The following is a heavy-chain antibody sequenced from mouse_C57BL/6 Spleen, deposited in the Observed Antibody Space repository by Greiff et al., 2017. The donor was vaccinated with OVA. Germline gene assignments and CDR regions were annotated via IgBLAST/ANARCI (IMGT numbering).Heavy chain of an antibody. CDR1: GYTFTDYE. V-gene: IGHV1-15*01. D-gene: IGHD1-1*01. CDR2: IDPETGGT. CDR3: TRITTGSYWYFDV. Sequence: QVQLQQSGAELVRPGASVTLSCKASGYTFTDYEMHWVKQTPVHGLEWIGAIDPETGGTAYNQKFKGKAILTADKSSSTAYMELRSLTSEDSAVYYCTRITTGSYWYFDVWGTGTTVTVSS. J-gene: IGHJ1*03.